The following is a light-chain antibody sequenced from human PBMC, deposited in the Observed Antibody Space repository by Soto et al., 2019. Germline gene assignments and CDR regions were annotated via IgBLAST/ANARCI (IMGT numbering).Light chain of an antibody. V-gene: IGLV2-18*02. CDR3: SSYTSSTTLV. CDR2: EVN. J-gene: IGLJ2*01. Sequence: QSALTQPPSVSGSPGQSVTISCTGTSSDVGSYNLVSWYHQPPGTAPKLMIYEVNNRPSGVPDRFSGSKSGNTASLTMSGLQAEDEADYYCSSYTSSTTLVFGGGTKLTVL. CDR1: SSDVGSYNL.